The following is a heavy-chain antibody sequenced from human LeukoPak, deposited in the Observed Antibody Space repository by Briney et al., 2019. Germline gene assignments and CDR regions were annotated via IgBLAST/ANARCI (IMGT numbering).Heavy chain of an antibody. J-gene: IGHJ5*02. V-gene: IGHV4-59*12. D-gene: IGHD3-10*01. CDR1: GGFISSYY. CDR3: ARSRQASGLFSS. CDR2: IYDRGPA. Sequence: SETLSLTCTVSGGFISSYYWSWIRQPPGKGLEWIGCIYDRGPAHYNPSLKSRFTISVDRPKNQFFLNVTSLTAADTAVYYCARSRQASGLFSSWGQGTLVVVSS.